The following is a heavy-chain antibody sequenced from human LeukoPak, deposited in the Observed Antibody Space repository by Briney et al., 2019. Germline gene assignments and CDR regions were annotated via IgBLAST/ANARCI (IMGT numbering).Heavy chain of an antibody. CDR1: GDSISSGGYY. CDR2: IYYSGST. V-gene: IGHV4-31*03. D-gene: IGHD1-20*01. CDR3: AIGIRPSLNNYWFYP. Sequence: SETLSLTCTVSGDSISSGGYYWRWIRQDPGKGLEWIGYIYYSGSTYYNPSLKSRLTISVDTSNTQFSLKLSSVTASDTAVYYCAIGIRPSLNNYWFYPCGQGALVTVSS. J-gene: IGHJ5*02.